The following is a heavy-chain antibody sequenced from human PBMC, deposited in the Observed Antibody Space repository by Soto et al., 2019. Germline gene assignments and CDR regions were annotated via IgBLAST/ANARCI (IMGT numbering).Heavy chain of an antibody. CDR1: GFTFDDYA. Sequence: PGGSLRLSCAASGFTFDDYAMHWVRQAPGKGLEWVSGISWNSGSIGYADSVKGRFTISRDNAKNSLYLQMNSLRAEDTALYYCAKSQDVGATLFDYWGQGTLVTVSS. CDR3: AKSQDVGATLFDY. V-gene: IGHV3-9*01. J-gene: IGHJ4*02. D-gene: IGHD1-26*01. CDR2: ISWNSGSI.